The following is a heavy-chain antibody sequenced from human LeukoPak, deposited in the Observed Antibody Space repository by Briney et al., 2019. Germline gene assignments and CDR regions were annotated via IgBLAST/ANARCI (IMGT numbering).Heavy chain of an antibody. CDR3: ARVLSSSGWFLGGGYYYYYMDV. V-gene: IGHV3-23*01. D-gene: IGHD6-19*01. CDR1: GFTFNSYG. CDR2: ISGSGDRT. Sequence: GGSLRLSCAASGFTFNSYGMSWVRQAPGKGLEWVSAISGSGDRTYYADSVKGRFTISRDNSKNALYLQMNSLRAEDTAVYYCARVLSSSGWFLGGGYYYYYMDVWGKGTTVTISS. J-gene: IGHJ6*03.